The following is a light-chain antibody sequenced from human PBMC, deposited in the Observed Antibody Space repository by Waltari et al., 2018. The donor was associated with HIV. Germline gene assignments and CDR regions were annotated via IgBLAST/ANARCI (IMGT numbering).Light chain of an antibody. CDR3: GTWDSSLGGWV. CDR1: SSNIWRNY. CDR2: DNT. Sequence: QSVLTQPPSVSAAPGQKVTISCSGSSSNIWRNYVSWYQQLPGAAPTLLIYDNTERPSGIPDRFSGSKSGTSATLGITGLQTGDEADYYCGTWDSSLGGWVFGGGTKLAVL. V-gene: IGLV1-51*01. J-gene: IGLJ3*02.